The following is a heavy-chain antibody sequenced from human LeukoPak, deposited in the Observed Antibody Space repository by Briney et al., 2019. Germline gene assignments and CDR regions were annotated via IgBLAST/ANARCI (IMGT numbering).Heavy chain of an antibody. CDR2: LDPEDGAT. D-gene: IGHD3/OR15-3a*01. CDR3: ATARQYDDFAGYPWYYGLDV. CDR1: GDTLIELA. V-gene: IGHV1-24*01. Sequence: ASVKVSCKVSGDTLIELAIHWVRQAPGKGLEWMGDLDPEDGATMYAQKFEGRVSMTEDTTTDTAYMELSSVRSEDTAVYYCATARQYDDFAGYPWYYGLDVWGQGTTVTVSS. J-gene: IGHJ6*02.